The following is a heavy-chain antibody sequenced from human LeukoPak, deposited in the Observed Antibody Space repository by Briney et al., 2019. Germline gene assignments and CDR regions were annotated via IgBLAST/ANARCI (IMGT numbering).Heavy chain of an antibody. D-gene: IGHD3-22*01. V-gene: IGHV1-46*01. CDR3: ARPDSSGYDY. J-gene: IGHJ4*02. CDR2: INPSGGST. Sequence: GXXXEWMGIINPSGGSTSYAQKFQGRVTMTRDTSTSTVYMELSSLRSEDTAVYYCARPDSSGYDYWGQGTLVTASS.